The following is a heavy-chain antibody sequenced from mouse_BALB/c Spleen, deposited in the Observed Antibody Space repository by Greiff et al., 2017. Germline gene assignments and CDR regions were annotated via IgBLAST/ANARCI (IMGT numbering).Heavy chain of an antibody. CDR1: GFTFSDYY. V-gene: IGHV5-4*02. D-gene: IGHD4-1*01. Sequence: EVQVVESGGGLVKPGGSLKLSCAASGFTFSDYYMYWVRQTPEKRLEWVATISDGGSYTYYPDSVKGRFTISRDNAKNNLYLQMSSLKSEDTAMYYCARVNNWDRYAMDYWGQGTSVTVSS. CDR3: ARVNNWDRYAMDY. CDR2: ISDGGSYT. J-gene: IGHJ4*01.